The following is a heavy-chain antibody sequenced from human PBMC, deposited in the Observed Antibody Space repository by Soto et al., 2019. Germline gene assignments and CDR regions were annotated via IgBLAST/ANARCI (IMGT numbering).Heavy chain of an antibody. J-gene: IGHJ4*02. V-gene: IGHV4-30-4*01. CDR1: GGSISSSGDC. CDR2: IYNIGST. Sequence: QVQLQESGPGLVEPSQTLSLTCTVSGGSISSSGDCWSWIRQSPGKGLEWVGHIYNIGSTYSNPSLRSRATISVDPSNNQFSLKLSSVAATDTAVYYCARGPSAAKVDSWGQGTLVTVSS. D-gene: IGHD3-3*01. CDR3: ARGPSAAKVDS.